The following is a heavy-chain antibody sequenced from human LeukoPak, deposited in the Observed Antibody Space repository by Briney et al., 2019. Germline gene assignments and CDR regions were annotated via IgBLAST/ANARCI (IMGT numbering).Heavy chain of an antibody. CDR3: AKEIRPNDY. J-gene: IGHJ4*02. V-gene: IGHV3-23*01. CDR1: GFTFSSYA. D-gene: IGHD4-17*01. CDR2: ISGSGGST. Sequence: GGSLRLSCAASGFTFSSYAMSWVRQAPGKGLEWVSGISGSGGSTNYADSVKGRFTISRDNSKNTVYLQMNSLRPDDTAVYYCAKEIRPNDYWGQGTLVTVSS.